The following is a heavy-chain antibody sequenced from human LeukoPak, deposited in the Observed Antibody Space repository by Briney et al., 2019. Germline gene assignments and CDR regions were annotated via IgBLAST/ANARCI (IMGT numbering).Heavy chain of an antibody. CDR1: GFSFSSFA. Sequence: GRSLRLSCAASGFSFSSFAMHWVRQAPGKGLEWVTMISYDGDNEYYVDSVRGRFTISRDNSKNTMYRQMNSLRPEETAVYYCARGGPMLRGPKDSWGLGTLVAVSS. J-gene: IGHJ4*02. D-gene: IGHD3-10*01. CDR2: ISYDGDNE. CDR3: ARGGPMLRGPKDS. V-gene: IGHV3-30*04.